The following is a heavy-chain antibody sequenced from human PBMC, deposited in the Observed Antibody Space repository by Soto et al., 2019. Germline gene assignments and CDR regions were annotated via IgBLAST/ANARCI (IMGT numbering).Heavy chain of an antibody. J-gene: IGHJ3*02. CDR1: GFTFSSYA. CDR2: ISGSGGST. Sequence: GGSLRLSCAASGFTFSSYAMSWVRQAPGKGLEWVSAISGSGGSTYYADSVKGRFTISRDNSKNTLYLQMNSLRAEDTAVYYCAKDLIVGATRAVAADAFDIWGQGTMGTGSS. CDR3: AKDLIVGATRAVAADAFDI. D-gene: IGHD1-26*01. V-gene: IGHV3-23*01.